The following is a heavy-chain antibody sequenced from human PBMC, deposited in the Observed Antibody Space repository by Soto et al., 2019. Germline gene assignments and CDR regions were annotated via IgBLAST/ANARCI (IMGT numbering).Heavy chain of an antibody. D-gene: IGHD3-10*01. CDR1: GYSFTSYW. V-gene: IGHV5-10-1*01. Sequence: PGESLKISFKGSGYSFTSYWISWVRQMPGKGLEWMGRIDPSESYTNYSPSFQGHVTISADKSISTAYLQWSSLKASATAMYYCARLVHGNYGMDVWGQGTTVTVSS. CDR3: ARLVHGNYGMDV. CDR2: IDPSESYT. J-gene: IGHJ6*02.